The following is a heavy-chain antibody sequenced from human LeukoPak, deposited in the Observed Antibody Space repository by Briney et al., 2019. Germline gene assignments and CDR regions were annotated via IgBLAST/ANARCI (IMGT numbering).Heavy chain of an antibody. CDR1: GFTFSSYS. CDR3: ARAPPRYPGAFDI. Sequence: PGGSLRLSCAASGFTFSSYSMNWVRQAPGKGLEWVSSISSTSSYIYYADSVKGRFTISRDNAKNSLYLQMNSLRAEDTAVYKCARAPPRYPGAFDIWGQGAMVTVSS. J-gene: IGHJ3*02. D-gene: IGHD1-14*01. CDR2: ISSTSSYI. V-gene: IGHV3-21*01.